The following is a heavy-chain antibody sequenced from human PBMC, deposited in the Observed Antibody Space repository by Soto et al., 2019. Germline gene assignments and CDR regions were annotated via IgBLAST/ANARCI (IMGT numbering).Heavy chain of an antibody. J-gene: IGHJ4*02. CDR2: IHHRGTA. CDR1: GDSISSGDYF. Sequence: QVQLQESGPGLVRPSQTLSLTCNVSGDSISSGDYFWSWIRQTPGKGLEWIGCIHHRGTALSNPYLTCGVTLSEDTSKNQLSLEVSSGTAADTAAYFCARHEVQGLAAGGRFDSWGQGSLVTVSS. V-gene: IGHV4-31*03. D-gene: IGHD6-13*01. CDR3: ARHEVQGLAAGGRFDS.